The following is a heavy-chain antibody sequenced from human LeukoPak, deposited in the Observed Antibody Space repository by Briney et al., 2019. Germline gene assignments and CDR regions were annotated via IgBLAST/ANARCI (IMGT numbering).Heavy chain of an antibody. CDR3: ARSLADWNYRPREMDY. Sequence: SETLSLTCTVSGGSISSYYWSWIRQPPGKGLEWIGYIYYSGSTYYNPSLKSRVTISVDTSKNQFSLKLSSVTAADTAVYYCARSLADWNYRPREMDYWGQGTLVTVSS. CDR2: IYYSGST. J-gene: IGHJ4*02. D-gene: IGHD1-7*01. CDR1: GGSISSYY. V-gene: IGHV4-30-4*01.